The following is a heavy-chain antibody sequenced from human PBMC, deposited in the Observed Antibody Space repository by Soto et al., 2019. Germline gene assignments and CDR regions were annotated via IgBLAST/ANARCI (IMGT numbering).Heavy chain of an antibody. CDR1: GGSIRDYY. V-gene: IGHV4-34*01. CDR3: ARMAVWGYCSSTSCYGYYYYMDV. D-gene: IGHD2-2*01. Sequence: PSETLSLTCSVSGGSIRDYYWNWIRQPPGKGLEWIGHFNHSGSTNYNPSLKSRVTISVDTSKNQFSLKLSSVTAADTAVYYCARMAVWGYCSSTSCYGYYYYMDVWGKGTTVTVSS. CDR2: FNHSGST. J-gene: IGHJ6*03.